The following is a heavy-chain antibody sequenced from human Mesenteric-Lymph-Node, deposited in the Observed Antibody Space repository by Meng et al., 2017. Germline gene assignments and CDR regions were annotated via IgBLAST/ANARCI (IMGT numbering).Heavy chain of an antibody. J-gene: IGHJ5*02. CDR2: IIPIFGTA. Sequence: SVKVSCKASGYTFTSYYMHWVRQAPGQGLEWMGGIIPIFGTANYAQKFQGRVTITADKSTSTAYMELSSLRSEDTAVYYCARGFGYSSSWYNSSDPWGQGTLVTVSS. V-gene: IGHV1-69*06. CDR3: ARGFGYSSSWYNSSDP. CDR1: GYTFTSYY. D-gene: IGHD6-13*01.